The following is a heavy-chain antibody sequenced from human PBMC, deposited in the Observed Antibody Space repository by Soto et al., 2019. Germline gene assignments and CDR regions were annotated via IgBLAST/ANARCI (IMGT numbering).Heavy chain of an antibody. CDR3: ARIRGSGYYNWFDP. CDR1: GFSLSTSGMR. Sequence: SGPTLVNPTQTLTLTCTLSGFSLSTSGMRVSWIRQPPGKALEWLARIDWDDDKFYSTSLKTRLTISKDTSKNQVVLTMTNMDPVDTATYYCARIRGSGYYNWFDPWGQGTLVTVSS. CDR2: IDWDDDK. V-gene: IGHV2-70*04. D-gene: IGHD3-3*01. J-gene: IGHJ5*02.